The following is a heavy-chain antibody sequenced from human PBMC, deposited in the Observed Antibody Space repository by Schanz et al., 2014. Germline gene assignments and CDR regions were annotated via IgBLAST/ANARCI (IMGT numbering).Heavy chain of an antibody. CDR3: ARGTMPGAFDI. D-gene: IGHD1-26*01. V-gene: IGHV1-69*02. CDR1: RSTFSSYT. Sequence: QVQLVQSGAEVKKPGSSVKVSCKASRSTFSSYTISWVRQARGQGLEWVGRFIPILDEGNYAQQFQGRVTFTADKSTSTAYMELSSLRYEDTALYYCARGTMPGAFDIWGQGTMVTDSS. CDR2: FIPILDEG. J-gene: IGHJ3*02.